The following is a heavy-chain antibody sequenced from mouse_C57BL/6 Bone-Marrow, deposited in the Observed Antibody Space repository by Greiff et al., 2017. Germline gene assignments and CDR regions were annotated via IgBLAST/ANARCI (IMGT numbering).Heavy chain of an antibody. CDR1: GYSITSGYY. Sequence: EVKLQESGPGLVKPSQSLSLTCSVTGYSITSGYYWNWIRQFPGNKLEWMGYISYDGSNNYNPSLKNRISITRDTSTNQFFLKLNSVTTEDTATYYCAWADYWGQGTTLTVSS. J-gene: IGHJ2*01. CDR3: AWADY. D-gene: IGHD4-1*01. V-gene: IGHV3-6*01. CDR2: ISYDGSN.